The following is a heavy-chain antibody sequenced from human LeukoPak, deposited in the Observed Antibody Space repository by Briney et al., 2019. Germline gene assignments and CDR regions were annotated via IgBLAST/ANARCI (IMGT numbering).Heavy chain of an antibody. Sequence: GGSLRVSCSASGFNFDAYAMSWVRQAPGKGLEWVGFIRGKAYGAKTTHAPSVEGRFMISRDNSRNVVHLQMNSLRIEDTAVYFCARVNYYDSNSFYYGYFDFWGQGALVTVSS. CDR1: GFNFDAYA. CDR2: IRGKAYGAKT. D-gene: IGHD3-22*01. J-gene: IGHJ4*02. V-gene: IGHV3-49*04. CDR3: ARVNYYDSNSFYYGYFDF.